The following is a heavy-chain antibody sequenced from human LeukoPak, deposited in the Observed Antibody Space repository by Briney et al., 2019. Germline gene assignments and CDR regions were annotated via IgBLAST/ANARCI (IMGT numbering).Heavy chain of an antibody. D-gene: IGHD3-10*01. CDR1: GYSISSGYY. V-gene: IGHV4-38-2*02. Sequence: LSETLSLTCTVSGYSISSGYYWGWIRQPPGKGLEWIGSIYHSGSTYYNPSLKSRVTISVDTSKNQFSLKLSSVTAADTAVYYCASIDYYGSGSPFDYWGQGTLVTVSS. CDR2: IYHSGST. CDR3: ASIDYYGSGSPFDY. J-gene: IGHJ4*02.